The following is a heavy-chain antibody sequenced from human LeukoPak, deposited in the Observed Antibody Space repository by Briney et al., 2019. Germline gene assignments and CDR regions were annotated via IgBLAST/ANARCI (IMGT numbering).Heavy chain of an antibody. Sequence: HPGGSLRLSCAAPGFAFSSYAMHWVRQGPGKGLEWVALVSYDGGSKYYADSVRGRITISRDNSKNTLHLQMNSLRTEDTAVYYCARVKGGIAAAGNYFDYWAREPWSPSPQ. V-gene: IGHV3-30-3*01. J-gene: IGHJ4*02. D-gene: IGHD6-13*01. CDR3: ARVKGGIAAAGNYFDY. CDR2: VSYDGGSK. CDR1: GFAFSSYA.